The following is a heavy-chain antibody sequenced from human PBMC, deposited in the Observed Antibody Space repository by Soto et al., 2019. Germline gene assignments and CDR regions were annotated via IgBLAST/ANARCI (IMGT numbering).Heavy chain of an antibody. V-gene: IGHV3-23*01. CDR3: AKDSTMVRGVRYFQH. D-gene: IGHD3-10*01. J-gene: IGHJ1*01. CDR1: GFTFSSYA. CDR2: ISGSGGST. Sequence: EVQLLESGGGLVQPGGSLRLSCAAYGFTFSSYAMSWVRQAPGKGLEWVSAISGSGGSTYYADSVKGRFTISRDNSKNTLYLQMNSLRAEDTAVYYCAKDSTMVRGVRYFQHWGQGTLVTVSS.